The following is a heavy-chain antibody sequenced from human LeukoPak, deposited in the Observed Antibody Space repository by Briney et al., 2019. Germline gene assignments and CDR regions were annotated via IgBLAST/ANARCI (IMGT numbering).Heavy chain of an antibody. Sequence: SVKASCKASGGTFSSYAISWVRQAPGQGLEWMGRIIPIFGTANYAQKFQGRVTITTDESTSTAYMELSSLRSEDTAVYYCARGPLVGATTPGSVWGQGTLVTVSS. J-gene: IGHJ4*02. CDR2: IIPIFGTA. CDR3: ARGPLVGATTPGSV. V-gene: IGHV1-69*05. CDR1: GGTFSSYA. D-gene: IGHD1-26*01.